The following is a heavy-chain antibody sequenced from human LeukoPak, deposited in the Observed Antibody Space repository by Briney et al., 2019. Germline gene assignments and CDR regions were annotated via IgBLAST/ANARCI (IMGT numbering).Heavy chain of an antibody. J-gene: IGHJ4*02. Sequence: SETLSLTCAVYGGSFSGYYWSWIRQPPGKGLEWIGEINHSGSTNYNPSLKSRVTISVDTSKNQFSLKLSSVTAADTAVYYCARLVYSGSYFVPDYWGQGTLVTVSS. CDR1: GGSFSGYY. V-gene: IGHV4-34*01. CDR3: ARLVYSGSYFVPDY. CDR2: INHSGST. D-gene: IGHD1-26*01.